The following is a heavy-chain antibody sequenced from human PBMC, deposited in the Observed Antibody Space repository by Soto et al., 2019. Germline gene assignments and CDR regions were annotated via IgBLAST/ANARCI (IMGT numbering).Heavy chain of an antibody. CDR2: INSDGSST. J-gene: IGHJ6*02. D-gene: IGHD6-13*01. CDR1: GFTFSSYW. V-gene: IGHV3-74*01. Sequence: EVQLVESGGGLVQPGGSLRLSCAASGFTFSSYWMHWVRQAPGKGLVWVSRINSDGSSTSYADSVKGRFTISRDNAKNTLYLQMNSLRAEDTAVYYCASVLGYSSSWSFGNYYYYYGMDVWGQGTTVTVSS. CDR3: ASVLGYSSSWSFGNYYYYYGMDV.